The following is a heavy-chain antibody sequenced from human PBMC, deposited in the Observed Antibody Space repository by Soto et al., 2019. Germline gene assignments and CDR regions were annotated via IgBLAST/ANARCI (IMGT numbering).Heavy chain of an antibody. J-gene: IGHJ6*02. CDR3: ARDRGYSYGSLYYYYGMDV. V-gene: IGHV4-59*01. D-gene: IGHD5-18*01. CDR1: GGSISSYY. CDR2: IYYSGST. Sequence: PSETLSLTCTVSGGSISSYYWSWIRQPSGKGLEWIGYIYYSGSTNYNPSLKSRVTISVDTSKNQFSLKLSSVTAADTAVYYCARDRGYSYGSLYYYYGMDVWGQGTTVTVSS.